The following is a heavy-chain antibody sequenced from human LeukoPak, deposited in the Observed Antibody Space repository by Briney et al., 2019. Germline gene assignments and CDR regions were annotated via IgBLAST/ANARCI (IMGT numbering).Heavy chain of an antibody. CDR3: AQLFHDIVVVPAASAVDY. J-gene: IGHJ4*02. V-gene: IGHV3-30*02. Sequence: GGSLRLSCAASGFTFSSYGMHWVRQAPGKGLEWVAFIRYDGSNKYYADSVKGRFTISRDNSKNTLYLQMNSLRAEDTAVYYCAQLFHDIVVVPAASAVDYWGQGTLVTVSS. D-gene: IGHD2-2*01. CDR1: GFTFSSYG. CDR2: IRYDGSNK.